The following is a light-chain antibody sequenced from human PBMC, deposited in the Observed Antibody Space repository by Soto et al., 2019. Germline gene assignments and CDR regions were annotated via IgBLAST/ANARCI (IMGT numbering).Light chain of an antibody. Sequence: QSALTQPPSASGSPGQSVTISCSGTKNDIGVYNYVSWYQQHPGKAPKLMIYEVSNRPSGVSNRFSGSKSGNTASLTISGLQAEDEADYYCSSYTSSSTPLYVFGTGTKLTVL. CDR1: KNDIGVYNY. CDR3: SSYTSSSTPLYV. J-gene: IGLJ1*01. V-gene: IGLV2-14*01. CDR2: EVS.